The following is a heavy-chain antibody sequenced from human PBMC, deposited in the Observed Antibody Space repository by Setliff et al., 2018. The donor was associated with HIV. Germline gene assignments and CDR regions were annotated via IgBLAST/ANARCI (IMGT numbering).Heavy chain of an antibody. D-gene: IGHD3-22*01. CDR1: GFSFSDYH. Sequence: SCAASGFSFSDYHMNWVRQAPGKGLEWISFISSSSSPIYYADSVKGRFTISRDNAKNSLFLQMNSLRAEDTAMYYCARLDFFDSSTYPPYDSWGQGTLVTVSS. J-gene: IGHJ4*02. CDR2: ISSSSSPI. V-gene: IGHV3-48*04. CDR3: ARLDFFDSSTYPPYDS.